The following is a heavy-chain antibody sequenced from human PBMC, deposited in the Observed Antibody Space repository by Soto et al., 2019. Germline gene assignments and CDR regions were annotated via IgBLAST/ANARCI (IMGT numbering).Heavy chain of an antibody. V-gene: IGHV1-18*01. CDR3: TRDRSTDVY. Sequence: ASVKVSCKASGFTFTTYGISWVRQAPGQGLQWMGWISAYNGNTNYAQKLQGRVTMTTDTSTSTAYMELRSLRSDDTSMYYCTRDRSTDVYWGQGTLASVSS. CDR1: GFTFTTYG. J-gene: IGHJ4*02. CDR2: ISAYNGNT.